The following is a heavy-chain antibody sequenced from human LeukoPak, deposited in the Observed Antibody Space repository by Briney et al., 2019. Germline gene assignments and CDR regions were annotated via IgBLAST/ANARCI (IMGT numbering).Heavy chain of an antibody. Sequence: SETLSLTCTVSAGSISSYYWSWIRQPPGKGLEWIGYIYYSGSTNYNPSLKSRVTISVDTSKNQFSLKLSSVTAADTAVYYCARSRARDAFDIWGQGTMVTVSS. CDR1: AGSISSYY. CDR2: IYYSGST. J-gene: IGHJ3*02. D-gene: IGHD6-6*01. V-gene: IGHV4-59*01. CDR3: ARSRARDAFDI.